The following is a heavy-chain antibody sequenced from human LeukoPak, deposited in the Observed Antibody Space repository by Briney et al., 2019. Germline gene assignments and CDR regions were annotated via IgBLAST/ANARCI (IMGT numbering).Heavy chain of an antibody. CDR1: GGSISSSNW. D-gene: IGHD3-10*01. V-gene: IGHV4-4*02. CDR2: IYHSGST. J-gene: IGHJ3*02. CDR3: ASPALLGEEGAFDI. Sequence: TSGTLSLTCAVSGGSISSSNWWSWVRQPPGKGLEWIGEIYHSGSTNYNPSLKSRVTISVDKSKNQFSLKLSSVTAADTAVYYCASPALLGEEGAFDIWGQGTMVTVSS.